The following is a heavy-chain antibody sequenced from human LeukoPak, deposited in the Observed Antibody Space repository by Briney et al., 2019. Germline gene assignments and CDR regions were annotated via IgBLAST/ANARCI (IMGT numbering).Heavy chain of an antibody. CDR3: AKLYSNPPDAFDI. Sequence: SETLSLTCTVSGGSISSYYWSWIRQPPGRGLEWIGYIYDSGSTNYNPSLKSRVTISVDTSKNQFSLELRSVTAADTAVYFCAKLYSNPPDAFDIWGRGTMVTVSS. CDR1: GGSISSYY. D-gene: IGHD2-8*01. V-gene: IGHV4-59*08. CDR2: IYDSGST. J-gene: IGHJ3*02.